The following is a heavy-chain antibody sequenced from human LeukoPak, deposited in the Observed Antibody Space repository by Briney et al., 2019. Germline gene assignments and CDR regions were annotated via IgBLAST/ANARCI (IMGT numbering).Heavy chain of an antibody. CDR2: ISWNSGSI. D-gene: IGHD1-1*01. V-gene: IGHV3-9*01. Sequence: PGGSLRLSCAASGFTFDDYATHWVRQAPGKGLEWVPGISWNSGSIGYADSVKGRFTISRDNAKSSLYLQMNSLRVEDTALYYCAKDLEKTRGYYFDYWGQGILVTVSS. CDR3: AKDLEKTRGYYFDY. J-gene: IGHJ4*02. CDR1: GFTFDDYA.